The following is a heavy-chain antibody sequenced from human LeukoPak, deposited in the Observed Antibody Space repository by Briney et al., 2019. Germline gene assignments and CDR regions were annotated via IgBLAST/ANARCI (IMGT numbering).Heavy chain of an antibody. Sequence: PSQTLSLTCTVSGGSISSGSYYWSWIRQPAGKGLEWIGRIYTSGSTNYNPSLKSRVTISVDTSKNQFSLKLSSVTAADTAVYYCARVYWRITIFGVADGWFDPWGQGTLVTVSS. CDR2: IYTSGST. D-gene: IGHD3-3*01. V-gene: IGHV4-61*02. J-gene: IGHJ5*02. CDR3: ARVYWRITIFGVADGWFDP. CDR1: GGSISSGSYY.